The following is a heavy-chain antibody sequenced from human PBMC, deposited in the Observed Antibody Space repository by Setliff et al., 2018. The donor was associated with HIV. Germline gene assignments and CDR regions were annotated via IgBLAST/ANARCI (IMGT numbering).Heavy chain of an antibody. D-gene: IGHD1-1*01. Sequence: GGSLRLSCAASGFTFSDYSMNWVRQAPGKGLEWVSFIGGRFDTYYADSVKGRFTISRDNAKKSLYLQMNSLRADDTAVYYCAKDGHDQDHYYHMDVWGKGTTVTVSS. CDR2: IGGRFDT. CDR3: AKDGHDQDHYYHMDV. CDR1: GFTFSDYS. V-gene: IGHV3-48*01. J-gene: IGHJ6*03.